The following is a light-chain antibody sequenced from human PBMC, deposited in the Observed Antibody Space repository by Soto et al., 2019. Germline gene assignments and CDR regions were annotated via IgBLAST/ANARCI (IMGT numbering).Light chain of an antibody. V-gene: IGKV1-39*01. Sequence: DIQVTQSPSSLSASVGDRVTITCRASQSITNYLNWYQQKPGKSPKLLIYAASSLQVGVPSRFSGSGSGTDFTVTISSLQPEDFATYYCQQSYSNPFTFGPGTKVDI. J-gene: IGKJ3*01. CDR2: AAS. CDR3: QQSYSNPFT. CDR1: QSITNY.